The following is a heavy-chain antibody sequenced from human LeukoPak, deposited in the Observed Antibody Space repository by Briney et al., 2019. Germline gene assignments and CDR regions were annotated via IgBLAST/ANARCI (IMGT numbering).Heavy chain of an antibody. J-gene: IGHJ3*02. D-gene: IGHD5-18*01. CDR2: IIPIFGTA. V-gene: IGHV1-69*05. Sequence: SVKVSCKASGGTFSSYAISWVRQAPGQGLEWMGRIIPIFGTANYAQKFQGRVTITTDESTSTAYMELSSLRSEDTAVYYCARDGTRRIAMVNLRAFDIWGQGTMVTVSS. CDR1: GGTFSSYA. CDR3: ARDGTRRIAMVNLRAFDI.